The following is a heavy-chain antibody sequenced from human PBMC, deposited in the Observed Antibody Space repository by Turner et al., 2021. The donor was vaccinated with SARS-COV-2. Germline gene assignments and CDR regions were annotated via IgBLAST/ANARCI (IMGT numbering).Heavy chain of an antibody. D-gene: IGHD4-17*01. V-gene: IGHV1-69*01. J-gene: IGHJ4*02. CDR3: AGNYGDSEYDY. Sequence: QVQLVQSGAEVKRPGSSVKVSCKASGGTFSSYAISWVRQAPRQGLEWMRGIIPIFDTAIYAQKYHSRVTITAEASTSTAYMELSNLRAEDTAVYYCAGNYGDSEYDYWGQGTLVTVSS. CDR2: IIPIFDTA. CDR1: GGTFSSYA.